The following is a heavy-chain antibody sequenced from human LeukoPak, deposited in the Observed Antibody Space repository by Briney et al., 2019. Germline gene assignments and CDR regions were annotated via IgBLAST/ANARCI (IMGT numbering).Heavy chain of an antibody. CDR1: GYTFTSYY. V-gene: IGHV1-46*01. Sequence: GGSVKVSCKASGYTFTSYYMHWVRQPPGQGLEGMGIINPSGGSTSYAQKFQGRVTMTRDTSTSTVYMELSSLRSEDTAVYYCARGPAAGYVIDPWGQGTLVTVSS. J-gene: IGHJ5*02. D-gene: IGHD6-13*01. CDR3: ARGPAAGYVIDP. CDR2: INPSGGST.